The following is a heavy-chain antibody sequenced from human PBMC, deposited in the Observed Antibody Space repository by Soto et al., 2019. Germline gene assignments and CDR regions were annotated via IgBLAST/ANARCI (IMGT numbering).Heavy chain of an antibody. CDR3: AKGTVSLRTAFFDY. D-gene: IGHD3-16*02. J-gene: IGHJ4*02. CDR1: GFSFDDYA. Sequence: EVQLVESGGGLVQPGRSLRLSCAASGFSFDDYAMHWVRQAPGKGLEWVSGISWNSDIIDYADSVKGRFTISRDNAKNSLFLQMNSLRTEDTALYYCAKGTVSLRTAFFDYWGQGSLVTVSS. V-gene: IGHV3-9*01. CDR2: ISWNSDII.